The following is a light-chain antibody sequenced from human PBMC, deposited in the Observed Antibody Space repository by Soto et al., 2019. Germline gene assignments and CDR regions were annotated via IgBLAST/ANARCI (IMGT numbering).Light chain of an antibody. J-gene: IGKJ5*01. Sequence: EIVLTQSPATLSVSPGERATLSCRASQRFGSSSLAWHQQKRGQAPRLLLSGASSRATGITDRFSGSGSGTDVILPISSMEPEDYAVYYCQQYGSTPPITFGQGTRLEI. CDR3: QQYGSTPPIT. CDR1: QRFGSSS. CDR2: GAS. V-gene: IGKV3-20*01.